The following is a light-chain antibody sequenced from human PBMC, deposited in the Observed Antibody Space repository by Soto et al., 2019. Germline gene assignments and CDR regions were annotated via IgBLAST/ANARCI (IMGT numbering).Light chain of an antibody. CDR3: QQYNSYSEGFT. V-gene: IGKV1-5*01. CDR1: QSISSW. CDR2: DAS. J-gene: IGKJ3*01. Sequence: DLPMTQSPSTLSASVGDRVTITCRASQSISSWLAWYQQKPGKAPKLLIYDASSLESGVPSRFSGSGSGTEFTLTISSLQPDDFATYYCQQYNSYSEGFTFGPGTKVDIK.